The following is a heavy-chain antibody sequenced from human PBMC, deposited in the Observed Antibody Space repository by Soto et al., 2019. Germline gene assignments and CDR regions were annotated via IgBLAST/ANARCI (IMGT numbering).Heavy chain of an antibody. J-gene: IGHJ4*02. D-gene: IGHD3-3*01. Sequence: QERLVQSGAEVRKPGSSVKVSCKVTGGTSTRYAINWVRQAPVQGLEWMGGIVPMFRTSKYAQKFQGRVTITADTSTNIAYMELRSLRSEDTAVYYCNRGSEYNFWSGYLWCQGTLVSVSS. V-gene: IGHV1-69*06. CDR1: GGTSTRYA. CDR3: NRGSEYNFWSGYL. CDR2: IVPMFRTS.